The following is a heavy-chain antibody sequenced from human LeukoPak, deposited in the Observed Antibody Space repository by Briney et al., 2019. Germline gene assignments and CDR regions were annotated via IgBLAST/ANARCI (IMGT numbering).Heavy chain of an antibody. V-gene: IGHV1-24*01. CDR2: FDPEDGET. CDR1: GYTLTELS. Sequence: ASVKVSCKVSGYTLTELSMHWVRPAPGKGLEWMGGFDPEDGETIYAQKFQGRVTTTEDTSTDTAYMELSSLRSEDTAVYYCATDPTDYGRLDYWGQGTLVTVSS. D-gene: IGHD4-17*01. J-gene: IGHJ4*02. CDR3: ATDPTDYGRLDY.